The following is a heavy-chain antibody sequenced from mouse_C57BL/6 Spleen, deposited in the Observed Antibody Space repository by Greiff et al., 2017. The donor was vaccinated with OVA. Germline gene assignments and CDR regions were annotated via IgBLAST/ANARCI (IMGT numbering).Heavy chain of an antibody. Sequence: EVHLVASEGGLVQPGSSMKLSCTASGFTFSDYYMAWVRQVPEKGLEWVANINYDGSSTYYLESLKSRFIITRDNATNILYLQLSSLKSEDTATYYCASDGGFDYWGQGTTLTVSS. CDR1: GFTFSDYY. J-gene: IGHJ2*01. V-gene: IGHV5-16*01. CDR3: ASDGGFDY. CDR2: INYDGSST.